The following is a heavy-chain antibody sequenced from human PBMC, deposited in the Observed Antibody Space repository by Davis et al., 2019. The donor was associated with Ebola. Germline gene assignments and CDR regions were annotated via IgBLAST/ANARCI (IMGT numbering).Heavy chain of an antibody. J-gene: IGHJ4*02. D-gene: IGHD6-19*01. CDR2: IYYSGTT. CDR3: TRTTWTVTGNKLIDY. Sequence: SETLSLTCTVSSDSIRDTIYYWGWIRQPPGKGLEWIGNIYYSGTTYYNPSLESRVTISIDTSNNQFSLKLSSVTAADTAVYYCTRTTWTVTGNKLIDYWGQGTLVTVSS. CDR1: SDSIRDTIYY. V-gene: IGHV4-39*01.